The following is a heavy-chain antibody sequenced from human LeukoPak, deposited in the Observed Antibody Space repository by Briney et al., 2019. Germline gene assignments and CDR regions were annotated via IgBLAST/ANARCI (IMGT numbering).Heavy chain of an antibody. CDR1: DISTYY. J-gene: IGHJ3*02. CDR3: AREWSAFDM. D-gene: IGHD2-8*01. V-gene: IGHV4-59*12. Sequence: PSETLSLTCTVSDISTYYWSWIRQPPGEGLEWIGYIHYSGSTYHNPSLKSRVTISVDTSKNQFSLRLSSVTAADTAVYYCAREWSAFDMWGQGTMVTVSS. CDR2: IHYSGST.